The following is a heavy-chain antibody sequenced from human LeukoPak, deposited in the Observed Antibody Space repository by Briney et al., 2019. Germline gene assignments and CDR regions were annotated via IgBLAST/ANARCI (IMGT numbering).Heavy chain of an antibody. CDR3: GMSGDRVPLQDDVFDV. CDR1: GYSFTSYC. D-gene: IGHD1-26*01. V-gene: IGHV5-51*01. J-gene: IGHJ3*01. CDR2: IYPGDSGL. Sequence: GESLKISCKVSGYSFTSYCIGWVRQIPGKGLEWMGIIYPGDSGLTYSPSFQGQVTMSVDKSINTAYLQWSSLQASDTAMYYCGMSGDRVPLQDDVFDVWGQGTMVTVST.